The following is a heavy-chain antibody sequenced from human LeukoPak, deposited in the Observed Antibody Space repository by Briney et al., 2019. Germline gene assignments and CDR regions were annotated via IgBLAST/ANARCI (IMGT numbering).Heavy chain of an antibody. J-gene: IGHJ4*02. Sequence: GESLKISCKGSGYSFTTYWIAWVRQMPGKGLEWMGIIYPGDSDTRYSPSFQGQVTISADKSISTAYLQWSSLKASDTAMYYCARHGLYCSGGSCYSNYFDYWGQGTLVTVSS. CDR3: ARHGLYCSGGSCYSNYFDY. V-gene: IGHV5-51*01. CDR1: GYSFTTYW. D-gene: IGHD2-15*01. CDR2: IYPGDSDT.